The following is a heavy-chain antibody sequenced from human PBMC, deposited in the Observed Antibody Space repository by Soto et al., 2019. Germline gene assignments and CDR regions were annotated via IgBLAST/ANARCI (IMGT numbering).Heavy chain of an antibody. J-gene: IGHJ4*02. CDR2: SNAGNGNT. Sequence: QVQLVQSGAEVKKPGASVKVSCKASGYTFTSYAMHWVRQAPGQRLEWMGWSNAGNGNTKYSQKFQGRVTITRDTSASTAYMELSSLRSEDTAVYCCAIGLGGWPDYWGQGTLVTVSS. CDR3: AIGLGGWPDY. V-gene: IGHV1-3*01. CDR1: GYTFTSYA. D-gene: IGHD2-15*01.